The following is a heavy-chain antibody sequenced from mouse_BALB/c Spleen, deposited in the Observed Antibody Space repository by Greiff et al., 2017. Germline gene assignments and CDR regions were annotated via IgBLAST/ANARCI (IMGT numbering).Heavy chain of an antibody. V-gene: IGHV1-7*01. CDR1: GYTFTSYW. CDR3: EWSLYYYAMDY. J-gene: IGHJ4*01. CDR2: INPSTGYT. D-gene: IGHD1-3*01. Sequence: QVQLKQSGAELAKPGASVKMSCKASGYTFTSYWMHWVKQRPGQGLEWIGYINPSTGYTEYNQKFKDKATLTADKSSSTAYMQLSSLTSEDSAVYYCEWSLYYYAMDYWGQGTSVTVSS.